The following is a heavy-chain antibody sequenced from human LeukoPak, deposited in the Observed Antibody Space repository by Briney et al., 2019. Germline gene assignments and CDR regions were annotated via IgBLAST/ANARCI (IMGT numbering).Heavy chain of an antibody. CDR1: GYSFTGYW. D-gene: IGHD6-19*01. CDR2: IYPGDSDT. J-gene: IGHJ4*02. V-gene: IGHV5-51*01. Sequence: GESLKISCKGSGYSFTGYWIGWVRQMPGKGLEWMGIIYPGDSDTRYSPSFQGQVTISADKSISTAYLQWSSLKASDTAMYYCARHGIGYSSGWYFGYWGQGTLVTVSS. CDR3: ARHGIGYSSGWYFGY.